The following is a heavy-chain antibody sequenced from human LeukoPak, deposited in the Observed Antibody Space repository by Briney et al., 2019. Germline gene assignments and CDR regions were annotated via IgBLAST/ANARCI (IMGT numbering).Heavy chain of an antibody. Sequence: PSETLSLTCTVSGGSISSYYWSWIRQPPGKGLEWIGYIYYSGSTNYNPSLKSRVTISVDTSKNQFSLKLSSVTAADTAVYYCARVGWGYCSGGSCYSGDYYYYYMDVWGKGTTVTVSS. V-gene: IGHV4-59*01. J-gene: IGHJ6*03. CDR3: ARVGWGYCSGGSCYSGDYYYYYMDV. D-gene: IGHD2-15*01. CDR1: GGSISSYY. CDR2: IYYSGST.